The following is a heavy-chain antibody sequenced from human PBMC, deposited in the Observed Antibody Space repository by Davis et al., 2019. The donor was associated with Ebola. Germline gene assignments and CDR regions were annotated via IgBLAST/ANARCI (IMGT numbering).Heavy chain of an antibody. Sequence: ESLKISCAVHNGSFNAFYWTWIRQPPGKGLEWVGEITHTGDTNDNPSLKSRVSMSIDTSKRQFSLKLTSVTAADTATYYCARGRGRVSGAVRLDVWGQGTTVTVS. CDR1: NGSFNAFY. V-gene: IGHV4-34*01. D-gene: IGHD3-3*01. J-gene: IGHJ6*02. CDR3: ARGRGRVSGAVRLDV. CDR2: ITHTGDT.